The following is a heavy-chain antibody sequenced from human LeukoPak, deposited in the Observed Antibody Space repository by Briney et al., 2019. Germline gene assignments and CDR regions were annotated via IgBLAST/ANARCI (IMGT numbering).Heavy chain of an antibody. CDR1: GGSISSYY. CDR3: ARGTTVTYYFDY. Sequence: SETLSLTCTVSGGSISSYYWSWIRQPPGKGLEWIGSIYHSGSTYYNPSLKSRVTISVDTSKNQFPLKLSSVTAADTAVYYCARGTTVTYYFDYWGQGTLVTVSS. CDR2: IYHSGST. D-gene: IGHD4-17*01. J-gene: IGHJ4*02. V-gene: IGHV4-38-2*02.